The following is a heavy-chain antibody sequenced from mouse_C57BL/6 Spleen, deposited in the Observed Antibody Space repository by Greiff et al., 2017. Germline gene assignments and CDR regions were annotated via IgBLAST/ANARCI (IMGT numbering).Heavy chain of an antibody. J-gene: IGHJ3*01. V-gene: IGHV1-69*01. Sequence: QVQLQQSGAELVMPGASVKLSCKASGYTFTSYWMHWVKQRPGQGLEWIGEIDPSDGYTNYNQKFKGKSTLTVDKSSSTAYMQLSSLTSEDSAVYYCFTTVVADWGQGTLVTVSA. CDR2: IDPSDGYT. CDR3: FTTVVAD. CDR1: GYTFTSYW. D-gene: IGHD1-1*01.